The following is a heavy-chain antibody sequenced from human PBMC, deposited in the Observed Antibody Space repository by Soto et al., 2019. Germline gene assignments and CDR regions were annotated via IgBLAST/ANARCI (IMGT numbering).Heavy chain of an antibody. CDR1: GFTFDSYW. D-gene: IGHD3-22*01. J-gene: IGHJ4*02. Sequence: GGSLRLSCAASGFTFDSYWMTWVRQAPGKGLEWVAHIKQDGGQTYYVDSVKGRFTISRDNAKTSLYLQMNSLRAEDTAVYSCARGFSDSSGYKPFSFHYWGQRTPVTVS. CDR2: IKQDGGQT. CDR3: ARGFSDSSGYKPFSFHY. V-gene: IGHV3-7*03.